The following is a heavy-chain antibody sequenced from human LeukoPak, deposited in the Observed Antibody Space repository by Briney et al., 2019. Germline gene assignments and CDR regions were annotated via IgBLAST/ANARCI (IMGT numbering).Heavy chain of an antibody. CDR1: GDSTSRFK. Sequence: PSETLSLTCTLPGDSTSRFKSCWVSQPPGKGLEWIGYIYYSGSTNYNPSLKSRVTISVDTSKNQFSLKLSSVTAADTAVYYCARHGTSGTNLNWFDPWGQGTLVTVSS. J-gene: IGHJ5*02. V-gene: IGHV4-59*01. D-gene: IGHD1-1*01. CDR2: IYYSGST. CDR3: ARHGTSGTNLNWFDP.